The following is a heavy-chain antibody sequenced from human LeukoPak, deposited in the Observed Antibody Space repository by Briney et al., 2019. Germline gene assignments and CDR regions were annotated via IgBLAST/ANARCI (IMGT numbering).Heavy chain of an antibody. CDR1: GYTFTSYG. CDR3: ARAVDYYDNSGYYYPIDL. D-gene: IGHD3-22*01. Sequence: ASMKVSCKASGYTFTSYGISWVRQAPGQGLEWMGWISAYNGNTNYAQKLQGRVTMTTDTSTSTAYMELRSLRSDDTAIYYCARAVDYYDNSGYYYPIDLWGQGTLVTVSS. J-gene: IGHJ5*02. V-gene: IGHV1-18*04. CDR2: ISAYNGNT.